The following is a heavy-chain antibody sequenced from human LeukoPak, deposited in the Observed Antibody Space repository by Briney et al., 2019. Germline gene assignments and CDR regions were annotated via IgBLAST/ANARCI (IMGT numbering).Heavy chain of an antibody. CDR1: GGTFSSYA. V-gene: IGHV1-46*01. CDR3: ARDQEGFDY. J-gene: IGHJ4*02. Sequence: ASVTVPCKASGGTFSSYAISWVRQAPGQGLEWMGMIYPRDGSTSYAQNFQGRVTVTRDTSTTTVHMELRGLRSEDTAVYYCARDQEGFDYWGQGTVVTVSS. CDR2: IYPRDGST.